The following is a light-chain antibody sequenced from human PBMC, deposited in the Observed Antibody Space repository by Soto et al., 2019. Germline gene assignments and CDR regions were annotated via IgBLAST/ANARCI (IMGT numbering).Light chain of an antibody. Sequence: DIQLTQSTSCVSASVGDRVAITCRASQDISNFLAWFQQKPGRAPKLLIYAVFTLQSGVPSRFSGSGSGAEFTLTISSLQPEDFATYYCQQVDSYPLTFGGGSKVDNK. CDR1: QDISNF. CDR2: AVF. CDR3: QQVDSYPLT. J-gene: IGKJ4*01. V-gene: IGKV1-9*01.